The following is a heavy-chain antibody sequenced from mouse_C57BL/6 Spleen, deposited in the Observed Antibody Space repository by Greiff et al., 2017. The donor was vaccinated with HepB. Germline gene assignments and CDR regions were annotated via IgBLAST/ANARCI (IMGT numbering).Heavy chain of an antibody. J-gene: IGHJ2*01. Sequence: DVMLVESGGDLVKPGGSLKLSCAASGFTFSSYGMSWVRQTPDKRLEWVATISSGGSYTYYPDSVKGRFTISRDNAKNTLYLQMSSLKSEDTAMYYCARQGAAQALYYFDYWGQGTTLTVSS. CDR1: GFTFSSYG. D-gene: IGHD3-2*02. CDR3: ARQGAAQALYYFDY. V-gene: IGHV5-6*02. CDR2: ISSGGSYT.